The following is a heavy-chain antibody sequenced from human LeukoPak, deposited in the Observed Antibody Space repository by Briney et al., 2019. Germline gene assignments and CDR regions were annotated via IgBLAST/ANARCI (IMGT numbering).Heavy chain of an antibody. Sequence: PSETLSLTCTVSGGSISSYYWSWIRQPPGKGREGMGYIYYSGSTNYNPSLKSRVTISVDTSKNQFSLKLSSVTAADTAVYYCATLRAVAGNSLVDYWGQGALVTVSS. J-gene: IGHJ4*02. V-gene: IGHV4-59*08. D-gene: IGHD6-19*01. CDR1: GGSISSYY. CDR2: IYYSGST. CDR3: ATLRAVAGNSLVDY.